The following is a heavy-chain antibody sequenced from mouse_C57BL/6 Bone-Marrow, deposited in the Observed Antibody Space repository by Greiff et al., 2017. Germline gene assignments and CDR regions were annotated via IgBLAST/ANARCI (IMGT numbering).Heavy chain of an antibody. J-gene: IGHJ3*01. CDR1: GYSITSGYY. V-gene: IGHV3-6*01. CDR2: ISYDGSN. D-gene: IGHD2-3*01. Sequence: EVKLMESGPGLVKPSQSLSLTCSVTGYSITSGYYWNWIRQFPGNKLEWMGYISYDGSNNYNPSLKNRISITRDTSKNQFILKLNSVTTEDTATYYCAREAYDGFAYWGQGTLVTVSA. CDR3: AREAYDGFAY.